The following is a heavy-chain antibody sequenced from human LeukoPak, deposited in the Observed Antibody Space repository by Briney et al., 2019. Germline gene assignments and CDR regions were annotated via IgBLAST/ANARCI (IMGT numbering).Heavy chain of an antibody. Sequence: ASVKVSCKASGYTFTSYDINWVRQATGQGLEWMGWMNPNSGNTGYAQKFQGRVTMTRNTSISTAYMELSSLRSEDTAVYYCARATRMVRGVTIGFDPWGQGTLVTVSS. J-gene: IGHJ5*02. V-gene: IGHV1-8*01. CDR3: ARATRMVRGVTIGFDP. D-gene: IGHD3-10*01. CDR2: MNPNSGNT. CDR1: GYTFTSYD.